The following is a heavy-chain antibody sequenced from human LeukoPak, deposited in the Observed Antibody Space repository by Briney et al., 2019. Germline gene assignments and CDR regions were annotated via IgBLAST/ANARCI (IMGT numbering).Heavy chain of an antibody. CDR3: AKLAAAGTQPINWFAP. Sequence: PGGSLRLSCAASGFTFSSYGMHWVRQAPGKGLEWVAFIRYDGSNKYYAGSVKGRFTISRDNSKNTLYLQMNSLRAEDTAVYYCAKLAAAGTQPINWFAPWGQGTLVTVSS. J-gene: IGHJ5*02. V-gene: IGHV3-30*02. CDR1: GFTFSSYG. CDR2: IRYDGSNK. D-gene: IGHD6-13*01.